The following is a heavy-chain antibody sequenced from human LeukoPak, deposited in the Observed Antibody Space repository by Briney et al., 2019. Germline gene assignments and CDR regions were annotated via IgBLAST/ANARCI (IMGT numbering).Heavy chain of an antibody. CDR2: ISSSSSYI. CDR3: ARGEEKATITALDS. CDR1: GFTFSNYD. V-gene: IGHV3-21*01. Sequence: RPGGSLRLSCAASGFTFSNYDMHWVRQAPGKGLEWVSAISSSSSYIYYAYSIKGRFPISRDNAENSLYLQMNSLRAVDTAVYFCARGEEKATITALDSWGQGTLVTVSS. D-gene: IGHD5-24*01. J-gene: IGHJ4*02.